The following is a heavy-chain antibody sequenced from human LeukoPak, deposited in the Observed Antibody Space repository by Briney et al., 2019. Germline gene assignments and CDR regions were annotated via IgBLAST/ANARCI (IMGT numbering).Heavy chain of an antibody. V-gene: IGHV1-24*01. J-gene: IGHJ3*02. CDR3: ASILGDAFDI. Sequence: ASVKVSCKVSGYTLTELSMHWVRQALGKGLEWMGGFDPEDGETIYAQKFQGRVTMTEDTSTDTAYMELSSLRSEDTAVYYCASILGDAFDIWAQGTMVTVSS. CDR1: GYTLTELS. CDR2: FDPEDGET.